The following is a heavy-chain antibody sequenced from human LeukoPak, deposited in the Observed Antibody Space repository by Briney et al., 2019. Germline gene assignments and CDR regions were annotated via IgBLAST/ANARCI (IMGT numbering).Heavy chain of an antibody. D-gene: IGHD3-10*01. V-gene: IGHV3-23*01. Sequence: GGSLRLSCAASGFIFSGYAMSWVRQAPGKGLEWVSSIRGGGADIYYADSVKGRFTISRDNSKNTLYLQMNSLRAEDTAVYYCARDFFGWSYDVSDIWGQGTMVTVSS. CDR3: ARDFFGWSYDVSDI. J-gene: IGHJ3*02. CDR2: IRGGGADI. CDR1: GFIFSGYA.